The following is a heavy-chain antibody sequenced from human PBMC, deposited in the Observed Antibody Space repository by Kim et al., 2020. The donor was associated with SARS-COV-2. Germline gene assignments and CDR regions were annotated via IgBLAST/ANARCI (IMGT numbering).Heavy chain of an antibody. CDR1: GFTFSSYA. CDR3: ARDVDIVATGPFDY. Sequence: GGSLRLSCAASGFTFSSYAMHWVRQAPGKGLEWVAVISYDGSNKYYADSVKGRFTISRDNSKNTLYLQMNSLRAEDTAVYYCARDVDIVATGPFDYWGQGTLVTVSS. J-gene: IGHJ4*02. CDR2: ISYDGSNK. D-gene: IGHD5-12*01. V-gene: IGHV3-30*04.